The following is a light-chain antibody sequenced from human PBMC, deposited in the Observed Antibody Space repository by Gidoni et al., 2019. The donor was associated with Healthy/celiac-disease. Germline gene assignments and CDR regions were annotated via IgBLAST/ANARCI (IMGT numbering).Light chain of an antibody. J-gene: IGKJ2*01. CDR3: QQYGSSPYT. V-gene: IGKV3-20*01. CDR1: KSVSSSY. Sequence: EIVLTQSPGNLSLSPGERANLPCRASKSVSSSYLAWYQLKPGQAPSLLIYGASSRATGIPYRFSGSGSGTDFTLTISRLEPEGFAVYYCQQYGSSPYTFGQGTKLEIK. CDR2: GAS.